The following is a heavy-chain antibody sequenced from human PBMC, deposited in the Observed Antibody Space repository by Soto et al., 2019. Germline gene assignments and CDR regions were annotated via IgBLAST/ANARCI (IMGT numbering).Heavy chain of an antibody. CDR1: GFTFSSYA. CDR3: AKDRGRTSYEDY. CDR2: ISGSGNTS. Sequence: EVQLLESGGGLVQPGGSLRLSCAASGFTFSSYAMTWVRQAPGKGLEWVSAISGSGNTSYYADSVKGRFTISRDSSKKMLYLQMNSLRPEDTAVYYCAKDRGRTSYEDYWGQGTLVTVCS. D-gene: IGHD3-10*01. V-gene: IGHV3-23*01. J-gene: IGHJ4*02.